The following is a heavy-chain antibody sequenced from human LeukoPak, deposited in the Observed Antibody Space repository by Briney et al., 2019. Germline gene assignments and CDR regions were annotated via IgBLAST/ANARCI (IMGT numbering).Heavy chain of an antibody. Sequence: SETLSLTCAVYGESFSGYYWSWIRQPPGKGLEWIGEINHSGSTNYNLSLKSRVTISVDTSKNQFSLKLSSVTAADTAVYYCARLDTMRSGSYNYYYYMDVWGKGTTVTISS. V-gene: IGHV4-34*01. CDR3: ARLDTMRSGSYNYYYYMDV. J-gene: IGHJ6*03. CDR1: GESFSGYY. CDR2: INHSGST. D-gene: IGHD3-10*01.